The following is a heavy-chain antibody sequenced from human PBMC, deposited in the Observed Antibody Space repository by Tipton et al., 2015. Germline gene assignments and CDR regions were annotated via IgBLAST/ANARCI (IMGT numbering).Heavy chain of an antibody. CDR2: IPYSGST. CDR3: ARRIGWFDY. V-gene: IGHV4-59*08. J-gene: IGHJ4*02. D-gene: IGHD2-2*03. CDR1: NGSISNYY. Sequence: SLTCSVSNGSISNYYWSWIRQPPGKGLEWIGYIPYSGSTYYNPSLRSRVTISVDTSKNQCSLKLSSVTAADTAVYYCARRIGWFDYWGQGTLVTVSS.